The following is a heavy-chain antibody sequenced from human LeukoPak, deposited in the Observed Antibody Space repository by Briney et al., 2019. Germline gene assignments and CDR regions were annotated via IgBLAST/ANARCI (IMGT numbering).Heavy chain of an antibody. J-gene: IGHJ6*03. CDR3: ARASYCSGGSCFPPYYYMDV. D-gene: IGHD2-15*01. CDR2: ISSSSSTI. Sequence: AGGSLRLSCAASGSTFSSYSMNWVRQAPGKGLEWVSYISSSSSTIYYADSVKGRFTISRDNAKNSLYLQMNSLRAEDTAVYYCARASYCSGGSCFPPYYYMDVWGKGTTVTVSS. CDR1: GSTFSSYS. V-gene: IGHV3-48*01.